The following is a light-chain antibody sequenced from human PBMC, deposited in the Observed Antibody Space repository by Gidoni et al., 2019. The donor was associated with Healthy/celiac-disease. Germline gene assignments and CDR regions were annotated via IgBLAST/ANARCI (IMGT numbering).Light chain of an antibody. CDR2: GAS. Sequence: VLTQSPGTLSLSPGERATLSCRASQSVSSSYLAWYQQKPGQAPRLLIYGASSRATGIPDRFSGSGSGTDFTLTISRLEPEDVAVYYCQQYGSSPPSTFGQXTRLEIK. CDR1: QSVSSSY. CDR3: QQYGSSPPST. V-gene: IGKV3-20*01. J-gene: IGKJ5*01.